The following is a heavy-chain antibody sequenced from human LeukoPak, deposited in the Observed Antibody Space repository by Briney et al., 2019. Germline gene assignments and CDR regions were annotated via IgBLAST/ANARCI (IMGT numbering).Heavy chain of an antibody. CDR3: AGPPATVTTYYFDY. CDR2: ISSFSGTI. D-gene: IGHD4-11*01. J-gene: IGHJ4*02. V-gene: IGHV3-48*01. Sequence: GGSLRLSCAASGLTFSSYSMNWVRQAPGKGLEWVSYISSFSGTIYYADSVKGRFTISRDNSKNTLYLQMNSLRAEDTAVYYCAGPPATVTTYYFDYWGQGTLVTVSS. CDR1: GLTFSSYS.